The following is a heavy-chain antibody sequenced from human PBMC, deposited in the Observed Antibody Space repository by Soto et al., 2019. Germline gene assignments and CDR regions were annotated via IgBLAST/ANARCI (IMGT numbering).Heavy chain of an antibody. Sequence: SETLSLTCTVSCGSISSCDYYCSWIRQPPGKGLAWIGYIYYTGSTYYNPSLKSRVTISVDTSKNQFSLKLSSVTAADPAVCYCARVFLGGSYGPSDYWGQGTLVRVCS. J-gene: IGHJ4*02. CDR2: IYYTGST. V-gene: IGHV4-30-4*01. D-gene: IGHD3-10*01. CDR1: CGSISSCDYY. CDR3: ARVFLGGSYGPSDY.